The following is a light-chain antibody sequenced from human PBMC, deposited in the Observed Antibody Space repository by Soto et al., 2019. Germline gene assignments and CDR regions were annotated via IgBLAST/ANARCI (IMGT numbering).Light chain of an antibody. CDR3: QQYDKYST. CDR2: DAS. J-gene: IGKJ1*01. Sequence: IQMTQSPSTLSASVGDTVTLTCRASQTISVSLAWYRQKPGKAPNLLIYDASTLREGVPSRFSGSGSGTEFTLTVTRLQPDDFATYFCQQYDKYSTFGHGTKVDVK. V-gene: IGKV1-5*01. CDR1: QTISVS.